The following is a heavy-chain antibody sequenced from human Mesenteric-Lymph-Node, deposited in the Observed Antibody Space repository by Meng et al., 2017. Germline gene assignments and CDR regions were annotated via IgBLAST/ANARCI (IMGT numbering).Heavy chain of an antibody. CDR2: ISGPGGTK. J-gene: IGHJ5*02. CDR3: AKALTTFPPPNYFGP. V-gene: IGHV3-23*01. D-gene: IGHD4-17*01. CDR1: GFTLRNYA. Sequence: GGSLRSSCAAFGFTLRNYAMKWVRQAPGKGLDWVSSISGPGGTKYYADSVKGRITISRGNSMNTASLEMKNMSADDTDTYSCAKALTTFPPPNYFGPWGQGTLVTVSS.